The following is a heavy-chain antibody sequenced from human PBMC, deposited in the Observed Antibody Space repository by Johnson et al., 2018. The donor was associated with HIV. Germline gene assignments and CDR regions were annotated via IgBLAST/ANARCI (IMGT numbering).Heavy chain of an antibody. Sequence: QVQLVESGGGVVQPGRSLRLSCAASGFTFSSYAIHWVRQAPGKGLEWVAVISYDGSNKYYVDSVKGRFTFSRDNSKNTLYLQMSSLSAEDTAVYYCARVEAAAGLAFDIWGQGTMVTVSS. J-gene: IGHJ3*02. CDR1: GFTFSSYA. D-gene: IGHD6-13*01. V-gene: IGHV3-30-3*01. CDR3: ARVEAAAGLAFDI. CDR2: ISYDGSNK.